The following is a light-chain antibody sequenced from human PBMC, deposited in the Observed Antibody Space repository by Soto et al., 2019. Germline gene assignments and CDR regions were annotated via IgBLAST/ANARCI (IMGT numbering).Light chain of an antibody. J-gene: IGLJ3*02. CDR1: SSDVGGNNY. V-gene: IGLV2-8*01. Sequence: QSALTQPPSASGSPGQSVTISCTGTSSDVGGNNYVSWYQQHPGKAPKLMIYEVSKRPSGVPDRFSGSKSGNTASLTVSGLQIEDEADYYCSSYAGSGVFGGGTKLTVL. CDR2: EVS. CDR3: SSYAGSGV.